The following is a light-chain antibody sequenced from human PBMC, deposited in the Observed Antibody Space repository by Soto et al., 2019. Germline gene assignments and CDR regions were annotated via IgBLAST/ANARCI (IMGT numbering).Light chain of an antibody. CDR1: QSVSSSY. V-gene: IGKV3-20*01. J-gene: IGKJ5*01. CDR3: QQYGTSPPIT. CDR2: GAS. Sequence: EIVLTQSQGTLSLSPGEIATLYFSASQSVSSSYLAWYQQKPGQAPRLLIYGASSRATGIPDRFSGSGSGRDFSLTINRLEPEDSAVYYCQQYGTSPPITFGQGTRLEIK.